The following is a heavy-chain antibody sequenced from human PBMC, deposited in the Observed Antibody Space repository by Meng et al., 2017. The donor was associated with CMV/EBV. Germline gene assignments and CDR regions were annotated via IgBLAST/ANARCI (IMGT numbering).Heavy chain of an antibody. J-gene: IGHJ6*02. D-gene: IGHD3-3*01. CDR1: GGSISSSSYY. V-gene: IGHV4-39*07. CDR3: AGDHHTHGFLESYYGMDV. CDR2: IYYSGST. Sequence: SETLSLTCTVFGGSISSSSYYWGWIRQPPGKGLEWIGSIYYSGSTYYNPSLKSRVTISVDTSKNQFSLKLSSVTAADTAVYYCAGDHHTHGFLESYYGMDVWGQGTTVTVSS.